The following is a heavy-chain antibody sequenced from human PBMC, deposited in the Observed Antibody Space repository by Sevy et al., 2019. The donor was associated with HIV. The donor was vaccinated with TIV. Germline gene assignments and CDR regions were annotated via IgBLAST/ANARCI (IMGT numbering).Heavy chain of an antibody. D-gene: IGHD2-2*02. CDR2: IYTSGST. Sequence: SETLSLTCTVSGGSISSYYWSWIRQPAGKGLEWIGRIYTSGSTNYNPSLKSRVTMSVDTSKNQFSLKLSSVTAADTAVYYCARGRGVPAAILEGWFDPWGQGTLVTVSS. V-gene: IGHV4-4*07. CDR1: GGSISSYY. CDR3: ARGRGVPAAILEGWFDP. J-gene: IGHJ5*02.